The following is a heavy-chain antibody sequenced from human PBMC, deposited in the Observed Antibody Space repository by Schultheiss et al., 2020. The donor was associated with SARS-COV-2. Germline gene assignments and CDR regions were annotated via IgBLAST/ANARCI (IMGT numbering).Heavy chain of an antibody. CDR3: ARLALPGLISR. D-gene: IGHD3-16*01. V-gene: IGHV4-39*07. Sequence: SETLSLTCTVSGGSISSGGYYWSWIRQHPGKGLEWIGSIYHSGSTYYNPSLKSRVTISVDTSKNQFSLKLSSVTAADTAVYYCARLALPGLISRWGQGTLVTVSS. J-gene: IGHJ4*02. CDR2: IYHSGST. CDR1: GGSISSGGYY.